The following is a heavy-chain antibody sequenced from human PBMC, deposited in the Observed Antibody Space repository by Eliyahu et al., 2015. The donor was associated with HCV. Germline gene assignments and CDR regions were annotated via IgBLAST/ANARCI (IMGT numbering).Heavy chain of an antibody. V-gene: IGHV3-21*02. Sequence: EVQLVESGGGLVKPGGSLRLSCAASGFTFSNYNMNWVRQAPGKGLEWVSSISGTSHYIYYADSVRGRFTISRDNAKNSLFLQMNSLRAEDTALYYCAREELSLSDFDVWGQGTTVTVSS. J-gene: IGHJ6*02. D-gene: IGHD1-7*01. CDR1: GFTFSNYN. CDR3: AREELSLSDFDV. CDR2: ISGTSHYI.